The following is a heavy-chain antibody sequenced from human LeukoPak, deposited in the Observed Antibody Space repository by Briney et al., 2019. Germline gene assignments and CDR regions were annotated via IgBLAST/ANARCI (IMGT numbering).Heavy chain of an antibody. D-gene: IGHD2-15*01. Sequence: SETLSLTCTVSGGSISSGGYSWSWIRQPPGKGLEWIGYIYHSGSTNYNPSLKSRVTISVDTSKNQFSLKLSSVTAADTAVYYCARGDSSFFDYWGQGTLVTVSS. CDR2: IYHSGST. CDR1: GGSISSGGYS. V-gene: IGHV4-30-2*01. J-gene: IGHJ4*02. CDR3: ARGDSSFFDY.